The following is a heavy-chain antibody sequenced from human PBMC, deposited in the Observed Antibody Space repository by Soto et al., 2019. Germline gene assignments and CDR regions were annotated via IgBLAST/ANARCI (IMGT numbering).Heavy chain of an antibody. D-gene: IGHD3-22*01. CDR3: ARDPGAYYYDSSGFDY. V-gene: IGHV3-23*01. J-gene: IGHJ4*02. CDR2: ISGSGGST. CDR1: GFTFSSYV. Sequence: PGGSLRLSCAASGFTFSSYVMSWVRQAPGKGLEWVSGISGSGGSTYYADSVKGRFTISRDNSKNTLYLQMNSLRAEDTAVYYCARDPGAYYYDSSGFDYWGQGTLVTVSS.